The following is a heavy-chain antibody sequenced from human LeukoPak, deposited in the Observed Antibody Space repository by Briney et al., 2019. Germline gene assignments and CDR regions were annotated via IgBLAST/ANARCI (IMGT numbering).Heavy chain of an antibody. CDR2: ISSSGSTI. J-gene: IGHJ4*02. Sequence: GGSLRLSCAASGFTFSSYEMNWVRQAPGKGLEWVSYISSSGSTIYYADSVKGRFTIPRDNAKNSLYLQMNSLRAEDTALYYCARGGPYYYDSSGYYYPFDYWGQGTLVTVSS. CDR3: ARGGPYYYDSSGYYYPFDY. V-gene: IGHV3-48*03. D-gene: IGHD3-22*01. CDR1: GFTFSSYE.